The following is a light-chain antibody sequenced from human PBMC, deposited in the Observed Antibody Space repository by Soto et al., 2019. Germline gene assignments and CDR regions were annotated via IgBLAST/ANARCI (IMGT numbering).Light chain of an antibody. CDR3: SSYTTSGSFVV. V-gene: IGLV2-14*01. CDR2: EVS. Sequence: QSVLTQPASVSGSPGQSITISCTGTSSDVGASNYVSWYQQHPGKVPKLIIYEVSNRPSGVSDRFSGSKSGNTASLTISGLQAEDEGDYYCSSYTTSGSFVVFGGGTKLTVL. CDR1: SSDVGASNY. J-gene: IGLJ2*01.